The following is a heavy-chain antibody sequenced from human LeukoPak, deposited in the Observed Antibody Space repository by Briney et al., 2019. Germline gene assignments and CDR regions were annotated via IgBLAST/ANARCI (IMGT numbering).Heavy chain of an antibody. V-gene: IGHV4-34*01. J-gene: IGHJ4*02. CDR1: GGSFSGYY. CDR2: INHSGST. Sequence: SETLSLTCAVYGGSFSGYYCSWIRQPPGKGLEWIGEINHSGSTNYNPSLKSRVTISIDTSKNQFSLKLSSVTAADTAVYYCARGFRGYCSSTSCIEYYFDYWGQGTLVTVSS. CDR3: ARGFRGYCSSTSCIEYYFDY. D-gene: IGHD2-2*01.